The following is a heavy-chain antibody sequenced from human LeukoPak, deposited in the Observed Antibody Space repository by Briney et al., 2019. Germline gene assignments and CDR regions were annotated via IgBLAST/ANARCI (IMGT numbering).Heavy chain of an antibody. Sequence: GASLKISCKCSGYIFTSYWICWGRQIPGERLELRGIIYPGDSDTKYSPSYQGQVAISAVQSISTPYLQWSSLKASDTAMYYCARHGRPYSSSSSYHDQFDPWGQGTLVTVSS. CDR1: GYIFTSYW. D-gene: IGHD6-6*01. CDR2: IYPGDSDT. J-gene: IGHJ5*02. CDR3: ARHGRPYSSSSSYHDQFDP. V-gene: IGHV5-51*01.